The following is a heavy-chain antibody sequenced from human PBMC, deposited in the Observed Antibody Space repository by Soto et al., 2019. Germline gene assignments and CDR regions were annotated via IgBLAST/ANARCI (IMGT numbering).Heavy chain of an antibody. D-gene: IGHD3-10*01. Sequence: SVKLSCKASGGTFSSYAISWVRQAPGQGLEWMGGIIPIFGTANYAQKFQGRVTITADESTSTAYMELSSLRSEDTAVYYCARSWFGELLRYYYGLDVWGQGTTVTVSS. V-gene: IGHV1-69*13. CDR3: ARSWFGELLRYYYGLDV. CDR1: GGTFSSYA. J-gene: IGHJ6*02. CDR2: IIPIFGTA.